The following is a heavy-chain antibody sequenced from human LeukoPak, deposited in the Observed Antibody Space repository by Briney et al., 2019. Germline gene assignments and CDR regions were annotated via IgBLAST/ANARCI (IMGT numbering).Heavy chain of an antibody. J-gene: IGHJ3*02. CDR3: ARGIGRGYCSSTSCPITYAFDI. CDR1: GGSISSYY. V-gene: IGHV4-59*12. D-gene: IGHD2-2*01. CDR2: IYYSGST. Sequence: SETLSLTCTVSGGSISSYYWSWIRQPPGKGLEWIGYIYYSGSTNYNPSLKSRVTISVDTSKNQFSLKLSSVTAADTAVYYCARGIGRGYCSSTSCPITYAFDIWGQGTMVTVSS.